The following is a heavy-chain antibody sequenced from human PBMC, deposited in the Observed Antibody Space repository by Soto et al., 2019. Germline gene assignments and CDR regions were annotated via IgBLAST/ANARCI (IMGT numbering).Heavy chain of an antibody. CDR1: GGSIGKYY. CDR3: AKNLYGYYVNPDI. V-gene: IGHV4-59*01. J-gene: IGHJ3*02. CDR2: IHYSGST. D-gene: IGHD3-3*01. Sequence: AETLSLTCTVSGGSIGKYYWSWIRQPPGKGLEWIGYIHYSGSTWYNPSLKSRVTISVDKSRNQFSLKLSSVTAADTAVYFCAKNLYGYYVNPDIWGQGTMVTVSS.